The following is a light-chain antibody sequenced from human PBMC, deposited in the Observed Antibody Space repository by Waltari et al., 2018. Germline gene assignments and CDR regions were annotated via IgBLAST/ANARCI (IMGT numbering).Light chain of an antibody. J-gene: IGKJ5*01. Sequence: EVVLTQTPATLSVSPGERATLSCRANQDVGTNLAWYQQKPGRPPRLLIYGASSRATTIPARFSGSGSGIEFTLTISSLQSEDFAVYYCQQYNKWPPITFGQGTRLDIK. CDR1: QDVGTN. V-gene: IGKV3-15*01. CDR3: QQYNKWPPIT. CDR2: GAS.